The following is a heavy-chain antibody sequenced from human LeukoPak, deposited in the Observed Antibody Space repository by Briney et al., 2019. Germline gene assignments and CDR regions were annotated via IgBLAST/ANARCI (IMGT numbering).Heavy chain of an antibody. J-gene: IGHJ3*02. CDR2: VHYSGGS. V-gene: IGHV4-39*07. D-gene: IGHD6-13*01. Sequence: SGTLSLTCAVSGGSISSSTYYWGWIRQSPGKGLEWIGSVHYSGGSYYDPSLKSRVTISVDTSKNQFSLKLSSVTAADTAVYYCARPGIAAEGAFDIWGQGTMVTVSS. CDR1: GGSISSSTYY. CDR3: ARPGIAAEGAFDI.